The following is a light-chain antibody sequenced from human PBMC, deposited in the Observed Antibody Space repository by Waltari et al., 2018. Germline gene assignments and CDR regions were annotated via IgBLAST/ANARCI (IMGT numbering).Light chain of an antibody. CDR1: SSNIGAGSD. CDR3: QSYDSSLGGSV. Sequence: QSVLTQPPSVSGAPGQRVTIPCTGTSSNIGAGSDVNWYQQLPGKVPKLLIYGNSNRPSGVPDRISGSKSGTSASLAITGLQAEDEADYYCQSYDSSLGGSVFGGGTKLTVL. V-gene: IGLV1-40*01. CDR2: GNS. J-gene: IGLJ2*01.